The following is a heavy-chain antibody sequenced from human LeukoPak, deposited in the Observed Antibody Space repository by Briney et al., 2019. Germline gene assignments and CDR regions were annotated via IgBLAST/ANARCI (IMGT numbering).Heavy chain of an antibody. CDR1: GGSIISGGYS. V-gene: IGHV4-30-2*01. CDR3: ARGEYYDSSGYYYVPYYFDY. Sequence: SQTLSLTCAVSGGSIISGGYSWSWIRQPPGKGLEGIGYIYHSGSTYYNPSLKIRVTISVERSKNQFSLKVSSVTAADTGVYYCARGEYYDSSGYYYVPYYFDYWGQGTLVTVS. J-gene: IGHJ4*02. CDR2: IYHSGST. D-gene: IGHD3-22*01.